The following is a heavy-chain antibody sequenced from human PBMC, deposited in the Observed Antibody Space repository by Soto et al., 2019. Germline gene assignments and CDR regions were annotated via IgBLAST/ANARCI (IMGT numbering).Heavy chain of an antibody. J-gene: IGHJ4*02. CDR2: IKGDESTT. D-gene: IGHD3-16*01. V-gene: IGHV3-74*01. Sequence: GGSLRLSCAASGFTFSTYWMHWGRQAPGEGLLWVSRIKGDESTTSSADSVKGRFTISRDNAKNTVYLHMNSLRADDTAVYYCARGAFHNYYVDYWGQGTLVTVSS. CDR3: ARGAFHNYYVDY. CDR1: GFTFSTYW.